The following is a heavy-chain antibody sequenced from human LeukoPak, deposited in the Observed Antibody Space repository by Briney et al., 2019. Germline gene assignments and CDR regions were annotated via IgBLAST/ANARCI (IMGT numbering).Heavy chain of an antibody. CDR1: GNTFTNNG. J-gene: IGHJ4*02. V-gene: IGHV1-18*01. Sequence: ASVTVSCKASGNTFTNNGISWVRQAPGQGLEWMGWISAYNGNTNYAQKFQGRVTMTRDTSISTAYMELSRLRSNDTAVYYCARGLYYYDSSGYWYWGQGTLVTVSS. CDR3: ARGLYYYDSSGYWY. CDR2: ISAYNGNT. D-gene: IGHD3-22*01.